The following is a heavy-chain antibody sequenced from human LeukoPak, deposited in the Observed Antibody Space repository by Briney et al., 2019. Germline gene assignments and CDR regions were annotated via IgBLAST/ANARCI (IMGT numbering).Heavy chain of an antibody. CDR1: GYTFTSCG. D-gene: IGHD5-12*01. Sequence: ASVKVSCKASGYTFTSCGISWVRQAPGQGLEWMGWISAYNGNTNYAQKLQGRVTMTTDASTSTAYMELRSLRSDDAAVYYCARESVATGGAFDIWGQGTMVTVSS. CDR2: ISAYNGNT. V-gene: IGHV1-18*01. CDR3: ARESVATGGAFDI. J-gene: IGHJ3*02.